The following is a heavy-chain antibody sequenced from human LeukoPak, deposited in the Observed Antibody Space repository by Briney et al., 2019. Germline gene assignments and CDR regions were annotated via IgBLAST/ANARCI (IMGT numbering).Heavy chain of an antibody. CDR2: MSSSDDTK. V-gene: IGHV3-11*04. D-gene: IGHD1-26*01. Sequence: GGSLRLSCAASGFPFSDYYMTWIRQTPGKGLEWVSDMSSSDDTKLYADSVQGRFTISRDNGKKSLSLQMNSLRAEDTAVYYCARGGPVVGALYWYFDLWGRGTLVTVSS. J-gene: IGHJ2*01. CDR3: ARGGPVVGALYWYFDL. CDR1: GFPFSDYY.